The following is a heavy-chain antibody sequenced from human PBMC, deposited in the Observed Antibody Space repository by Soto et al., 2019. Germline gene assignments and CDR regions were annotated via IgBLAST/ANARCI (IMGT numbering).Heavy chain of an antibody. Sequence: QVQLQESGPGLVKPSQTLSLTCTVSGGSISSGDYYWSWIRQPPGKGLEWIAYIYYSGSTYYNPSLESRVTISVETSKSQFSLKLSSVTAADTAVYYCARGVTGNAFDVWGQGTMVTVSS. V-gene: IGHV4-30-4*01. CDR3: ARGVTGNAFDV. J-gene: IGHJ3*01. CDR1: GGSISSGDYY. D-gene: IGHD7-27*01. CDR2: IYYSGST.